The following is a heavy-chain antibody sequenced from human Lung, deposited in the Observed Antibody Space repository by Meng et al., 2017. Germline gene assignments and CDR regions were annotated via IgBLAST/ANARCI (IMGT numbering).Heavy chain of an antibody. CDR1: GGSITSSTW. D-gene: IGHD1-26*01. Sequence: QVRLQESGPGLVKPSGTLSLTCAVSGGSITSSTWWSWVRQTPGKGLEWFGEIFHSGSTNYNPPLESRVTISVDKSKNQFSLKVHSVTAADTATYYCARFDISSSGRGDYWGQGILVTVSS. CDR3: ARFDISSSGRGDY. CDR2: IFHSGST. J-gene: IGHJ4*02. V-gene: IGHV4-4*02.